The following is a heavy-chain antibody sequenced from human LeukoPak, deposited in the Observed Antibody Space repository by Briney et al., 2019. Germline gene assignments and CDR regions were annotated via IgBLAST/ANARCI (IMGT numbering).Heavy chain of an antibody. D-gene: IGHD1-26*01. CDR1: GLIFSRDG. CDR2: ISDDGNIK. CDR3: ATEVGRTAFEY. J-gene: IGHJ4*02. V-gene: IGHV3-30*03. Sequence: PGGSLRLSCAASGLIFSRDGMHWVRQAPGKGLEWVAVISDDGNIKYYADFAKGRFTISRDNSKNTLFLQMNSLRTDDTAVYYCATEVGRTAFEYWGQGTPVTVSS.